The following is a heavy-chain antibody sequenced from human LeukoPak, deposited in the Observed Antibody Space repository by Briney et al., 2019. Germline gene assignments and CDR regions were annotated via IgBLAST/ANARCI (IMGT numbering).Heavy chain of an antibody. CDR1: GGSFSGYY. CDR2: INHSGST. CDR3: ARVKGFCSGGSCYSDWYFDL. J-gene: IGHJ2*01. Sequence: SETLSLTCAVYGGSFSGYYWSWIRQPPGKGLEWIGEINHSGSTNYNPSLKSRVTISVDTSKNQFSLKLSSVTAADTAVYYCARVKGFCSGGSCYSDWYFDLWGRGTLVTVSS. D-gene: IGHD2-15*01. V-gene: IGHV4-34*01.